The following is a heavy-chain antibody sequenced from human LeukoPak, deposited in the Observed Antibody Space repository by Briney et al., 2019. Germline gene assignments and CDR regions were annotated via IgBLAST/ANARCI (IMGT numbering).Heavy chain of an antibody. V-gene: IGHV4-61*02. J-gene: IGHJ3*02. Sequence: SQTLSLTCTVSGGSISSGSYYWSWIRQPAGKGLEWIGRIYTSGSTNYNPSLKSRVTVSVDTSKNQFSLELSSVTAADTAVYYCARDTMIVVVDAFDIWGQGTMVTVSS. CDR2: IYTSGST. CDR1: GGSISSGSYY. D-gene: IGHD3-22*01. CDR3: ARDTMIVVVDAFDI.